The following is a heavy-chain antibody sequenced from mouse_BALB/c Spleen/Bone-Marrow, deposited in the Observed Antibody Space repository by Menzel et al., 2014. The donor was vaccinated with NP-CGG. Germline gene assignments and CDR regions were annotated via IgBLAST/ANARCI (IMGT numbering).Heavy chain of an antibody. J-gene: IGHJ4*01. CDR2: ITKGGGST. CDR3: ARQLAYAMDY. Sequence: EVKLVESGGGLVQPGGSLKLSCATFGFTFSDYYMYWVRQTPEKRLEWVAYITKGGGSTYYPDIVKGRFTISRDNAKNTLYLQMSRLKSEDTAMYYCARQLAYAMDYWGQGTSVTVSS. V-gene: IGHV5-12*02. CDR1: GFTFSDYY. D-gene: IGHD4-1*01.